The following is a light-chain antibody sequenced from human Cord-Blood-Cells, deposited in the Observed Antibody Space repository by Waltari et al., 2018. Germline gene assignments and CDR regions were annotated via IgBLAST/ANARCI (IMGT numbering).Light chain of an antibody. J-gene: IGKJ2*03. CDR1: QSVSSSY. V-gene: IGKV3-20*01. CDR2: GAS. CDR3: QQYGSSPYS. Sequence: EIVLTQSPGTLSLSPGERSTLSCRASQSVSSSYLAWYQQNPGQAPRLLIYGASSRATGIPDSFSGSGSGTDFTLTISRLEPEDFAVYYCQQYGSSPYSFGQVTKLDIK.